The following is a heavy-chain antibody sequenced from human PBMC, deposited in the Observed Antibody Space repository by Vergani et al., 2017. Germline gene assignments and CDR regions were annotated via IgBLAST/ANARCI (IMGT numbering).Heavy chain of an antibody. CDR3: AKASRSVVMWYYGMDV. V-gene: IGHV3-30*02. J-gene: IGHJ6*02. D-gene: IGHD3-22*01. Sequence: QVQLVESGGGVVQPGGSLRLSCAASGFTFSSYGMHWVRQAPGKGLEWVAFIRYDGSNKYYADSVKGRFTISRDNSKNTLYLQMNSLRAEDTAVYYCAKASRSVVMWYYGMDVWGQGTTVIVSS. CDR1: GFTFSSYG. CDR2: IRYDGSNK.